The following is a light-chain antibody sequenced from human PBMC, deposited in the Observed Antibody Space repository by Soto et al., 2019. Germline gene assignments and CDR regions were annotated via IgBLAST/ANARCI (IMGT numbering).Light chain of an antibody. CDR1: SSDVGSYNY. V-gene: IGLV2-14*03. J-gene: IGLJ1*01. CDR3: SSYTTSGTLV. CDR2: DVS. Sequence: QSVLTQPASVSGSPGQSITRCCTGSSSDVGSYNYVSWYQQHPGKVPKLMIFDVSDRPSGISNRFSGSKSGNTASLTISGLQAEDEADYYCSSYTTSGTLVFGTGTKVTVL.